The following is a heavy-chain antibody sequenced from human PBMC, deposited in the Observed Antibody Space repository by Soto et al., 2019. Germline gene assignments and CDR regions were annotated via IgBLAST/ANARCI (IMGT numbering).Heavy chain of an antibody. D-gene: IGHD2-2*01. CDR3: ARVFRFCSSTSCYPGMDV. CDR1: GYTFSSYY. V-gene: IGHV1-69*06. CDR2: IIPIFGTA. Sequence: VKVSCKASGYTFSSYYIHWVRQAPGQGLEWMGGIIPIFGTANYAQKFQGRVTITADKSTSTAYMELSSLRSEDTAVYYCARVFRFCSSTSCYPGMDVWGQGTTVTAP. J-gene: IGHJ6*02.